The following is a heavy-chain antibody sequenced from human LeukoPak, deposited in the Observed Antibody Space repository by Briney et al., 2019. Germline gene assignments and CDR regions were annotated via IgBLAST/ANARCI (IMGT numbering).Heavy chain of an antibody. CDR1: GGSISSYY. CDR3: VGEQHSSSWYECT. J-gene: IGHJ5*02. Sequence: SETLSLTCTVSGGSISSYYWSWIRQPPGKGLEWIGYIYYSGSTNYNPSLKSRVTISVDTSKNQFSLKLSSVTAADTAVYYCVGEQHSSSWYECTWRQGTLVTVSS. V-gene: IGHV4-59*01. CDR2: IYYSGST. D-gene: IGHD6-13*01.